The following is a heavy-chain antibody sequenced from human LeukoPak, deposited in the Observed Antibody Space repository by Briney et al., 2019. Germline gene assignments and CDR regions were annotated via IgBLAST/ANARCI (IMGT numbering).Heavy chain of an antibody. D-gene: IGHD3-22*01. J-gene: IGHJ4*02. CDR2: ISSNGGST. V-gene: IGHV3-64*01. CDR1: GFTFSSYA. CDR3: ARESFYYYDSSGYYSGPYFDY. Sequence: PGGSLRLSCAASGFTFSSYAMHWVRQAPGKGLEYVSAISSNGGSTYYANSVKGRFTISRDNSKNTLYLQMGSLRAEDMAVYYCARESFYYYDSSGYYSGPYFDYWGQGTLVTVSS.